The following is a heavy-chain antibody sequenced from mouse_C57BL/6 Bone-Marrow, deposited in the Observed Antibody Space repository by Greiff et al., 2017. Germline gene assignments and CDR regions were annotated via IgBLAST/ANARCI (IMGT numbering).Heavy chain of an antibody. V-gene: IGHV7-3*01. CDR1: GFTFTDYY. D-gene: IGHD2-12*01. CDR3: ATTGGFAY. J-gene: IGHJ3*01. Sequence: EVKLVESGGGLVQPGGSLSLSCAASGFTFTDYYMSWVRQPPGKALEWLGFIRNTANGYTTEYSASVKGRFTISRDNSQSILYLQMNALRAEDSATYYCATTGGFAYWGQGTLVTVSA. CDR2: IRNTANGYTT.